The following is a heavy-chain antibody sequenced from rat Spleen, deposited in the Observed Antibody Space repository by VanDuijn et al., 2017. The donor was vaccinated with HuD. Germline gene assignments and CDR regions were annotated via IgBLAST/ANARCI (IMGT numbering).Heavy chain of an antibody. D-gene: IGHD5-1*01. CDR1: GFTFSDYG. J-gene: IGHJ2*01. CDR3: TTERWDWETLFDY. Sequence: EVKLVESGGGLVQPGRSLKLSCAASGFTFSDYGMAWVRQAPKKGLEWVAYISYDGGSTYYRDPVKGRFTISRDNAKSTLYLQMDSLRSEDTATYYCTTERWDWETLFDYWGQGVMVTVSS. CDR2: ISYDGGST. V-gene: IGHV5-20*01.